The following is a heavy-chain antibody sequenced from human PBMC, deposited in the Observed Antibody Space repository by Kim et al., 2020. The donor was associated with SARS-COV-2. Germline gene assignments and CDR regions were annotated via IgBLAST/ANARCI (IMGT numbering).Heavy chain of an antibody. V-gene: IGHV3-7*01. Sequence: GGSLRLSCAASGFIFSSYWMSWVRQAPGKGLEWVANIKGDGSETNYLDSAKGRFTISRDNAKHSLYLQMSSLRADETAVYYCMRDDGQPSWGQGTPDTV. D-gene: IGHD2-8*01. CDR2: IKGDGSET. CDR1: GFIFSSYW. CDR3: MRDDGQPS. J-gene: IGHJ5*02.